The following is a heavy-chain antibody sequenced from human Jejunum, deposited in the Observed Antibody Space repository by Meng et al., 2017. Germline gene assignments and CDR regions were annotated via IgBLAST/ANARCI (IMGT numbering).Heavy chain of an antibody. CDR2: VSSSGGGT. J-gene: IGHJ6*02. V-gene: IGHV3-23*01. D-gene: IGHD2-15*01. Sequence: GGSLRLSCAASGFTFTTDAMSWVRQAPGKGLEWVSSVSSSGGGTYYADFVKGRFTISRDNSKKTVDLEMKSLRVEDTAVYYCASGATKGHCSGGRCHYSYGMDVWGQGTTVTVSS. CDR3: ASGATKGHCSGGRCHYSYGMDV. CDR1: GFTFTTDA.